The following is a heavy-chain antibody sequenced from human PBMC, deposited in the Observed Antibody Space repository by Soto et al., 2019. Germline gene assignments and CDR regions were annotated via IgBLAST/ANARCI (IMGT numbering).Heavy chain of an antibody. CDR3: ARQNSGLSYGYDY. D-gene: IGHD6-19*01. J-gene: IGHJ4*02. CDR1: GGSISTYY. Sequence: QVQLQESGPGLVKPSETLSLTCTVSGGSISTYYWSWIRQPPGEGLEWIGFIYYSGTTDHNPSLKSRVTMSVDTSKNQFSLKLSSVTAADTAVYYCARQNSGLSYGYDYWGQGSLVTVSS. CDR2: IYYSGTT. V-gene: IGHV4-59*08.